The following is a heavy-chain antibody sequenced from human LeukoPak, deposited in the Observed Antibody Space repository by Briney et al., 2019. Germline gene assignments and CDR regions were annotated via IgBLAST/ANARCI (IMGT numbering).Heavy chain of an antibody. V-gene: IGHV3-30*02. J-gene: IGHJ6*03. CDR2: IRYDGTNK. CDR3: AKDSGGSYSGYMDV. D-gene: IGHD1-26*01. CDR1: GFTFSSYA. Sequence: GRSLRLSCAASGFTFSSYAMHWVRQAPGKGLEWVALIRYDGTNKYYADSVKGRFTISRDNSKNTLYLQMNSLRAEDTAVYYCAKDSGGSYSGYMDVWGKGTTVTVSS.